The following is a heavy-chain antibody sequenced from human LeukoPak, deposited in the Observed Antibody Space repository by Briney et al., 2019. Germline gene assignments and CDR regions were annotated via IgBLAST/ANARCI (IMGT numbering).Heavy chain of an antibody. Sequence: GGSLRLSCAASGFTFSSYSMNWVRQAPGKGLEWVSSINSSSSYIYYADSVKGRFTISRDNAKNSLYLQMNSLRAEDTAVYYCARDGRIQLWSQDYYYYYMDVWGKGTRDTVSS. CDR2: INSSSSYI. V-gene: IGHV3-21*01. CDR3: ARDGRIQLWSQDYYYYYMDV. CDR1: GFTFSSYS. D-gene: IGHD5-18*01. J-gene: IGHJ6*03.